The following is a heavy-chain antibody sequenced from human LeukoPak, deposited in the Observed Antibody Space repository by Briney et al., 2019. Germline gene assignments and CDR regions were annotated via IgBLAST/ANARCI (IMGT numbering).Heavy chain of an antibody. V-gene: IGHV3-21*01. CDR3: ARVNGTTSAHYDSSGFQRYYFDY. CDR1: GFTFRSYT. CDR2: ISSSSSYI. Sequence: TGGSLRLSCAASGFTFRSYTMNWLRQAPGKGLEWVSSISSSSSYIYYPDSVRGRFTISRDNAGKSLYLQMNSLRAENTAVYYCARVNGTTSAHYDSSGFQRYYFDYWGQGTLATVSS. J-gene: IGHJ4*02. D-gene: IGHD3-22*01.